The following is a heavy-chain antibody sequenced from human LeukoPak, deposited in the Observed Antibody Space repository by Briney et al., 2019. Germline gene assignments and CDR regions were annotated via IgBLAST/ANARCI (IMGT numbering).Heavy chain of an antibody. J-gene: IGHJ4*02. Sequence: SETLSLTCTVSGASISSWYWSWIRQPPGRGLEWIGNIHGSGYTNYNPSLKSRLSMSLDTSRNQFSLNLTSVTAADTATYYCARETMLAGFASGLGFNYWGQGILVIVSP. CDR1: GASISSWY. D-gene: IGHD6-19*01. V-gene: IGHV4-59*01. CDR2: IHGSGYT. CDR3: ARETMLAGFASGLGFNY.